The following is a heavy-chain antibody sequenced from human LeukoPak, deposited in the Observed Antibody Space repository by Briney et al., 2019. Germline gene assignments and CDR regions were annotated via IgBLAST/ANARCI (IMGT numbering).Heavy chain of an antibody. Sequence: PSETLSLTCTVSGGSISSYYWSWIRQPPGKGLEWIGCIHTSGSTDYNPSLKRRVTMSIETSKKQFSLRLSSATAADTAVYYCARPGQSSWWVYFNFWGQGTLVTVSS. CDR1: GGSISSYY. CDR3: ARPGQSSWWVYFNF. V-gene: IGHV4-4*09. CDR2: IHTSGST. J-gene: IGHJ4*02. D-gene: IGHD2-15*01.